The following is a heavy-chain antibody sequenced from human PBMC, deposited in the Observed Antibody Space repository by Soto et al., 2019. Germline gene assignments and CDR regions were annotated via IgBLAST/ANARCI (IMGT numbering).Heavy chain of an antibody. Sequence: GASVKVSCKASGYTFTSYGISWVRQAPGQGLEWMGWINAYNGNTNYAQKIQGRVTMTTDTSTSTAYMELSSLRAEDTAVYYCAKGINWNYRWDRWGQGTMVTVSS. CDR2: INAYNGNT. CDR1: GYTFTSYG. D-gene: IGHD1-7*01. J-gene: IGHJ3*01. CDR3: AKGINWNYRWDR. V-gene: IGHV1-18*01.